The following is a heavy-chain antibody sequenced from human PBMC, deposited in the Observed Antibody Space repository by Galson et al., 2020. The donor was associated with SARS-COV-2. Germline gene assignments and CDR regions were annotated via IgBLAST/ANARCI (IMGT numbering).Heavy chain of an antibody. CDR1: GYTFTSYA. V-gene: IGHV1-3*01. D-gene: IGHD6-19*01. CDR3: VFEQWLPRGGYYFDY. CDR2: INAGNGNT. J-gene: IGHJ4*02. Sequence: ASLKVSCKASGYTFTSYAMHWVRQDPGQRLEWMGWINAGNGNTKYSQKFQGRVTITRDTSASTAYMELSSLRSEDTAVYYCVFEQWLPRGGYYFDYWGQGTLVTVSS.